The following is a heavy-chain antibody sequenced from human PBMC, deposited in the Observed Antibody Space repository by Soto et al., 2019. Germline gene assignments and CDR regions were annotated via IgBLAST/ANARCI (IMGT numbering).Heavy chain of an antibody. CDR2: ISYDGSNK. CDR3: ARGATVVTLDY. V-gene: IGHV3-30-3*01. CDR1: GFTFSSYA. D-gene: IGHD4-17*01. Sequence: GGSLTLSCAASGFTFSSYAMHWVRQAPGKGLEWVAVISYDGSNKYYAYSVKGLFTISRDNSKNTLYLQMNSVRAEDTAVYYCARGATVVTLDYWGQGTLVTVSS. J-gene: IGHJ4*02.